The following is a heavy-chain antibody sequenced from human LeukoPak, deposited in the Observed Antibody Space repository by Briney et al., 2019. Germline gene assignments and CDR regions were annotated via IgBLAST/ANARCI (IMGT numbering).Heavy chain of an antibody. D-gene: IGHD6-6*01. V-gene: IGHV3-66*01. CDR3: ARSIAARRMTYYYGMDV. Sequence: GGSLRLSCAASGFTVSSNYMRWVRQAPGKGLEWVSVIYSGGSTYYADSVKGRFTISRDNSKNTLYLQMNSLRAEDTAVYYCARSIAARRMTYYYGMDVWGQGTTVTVSS. CDR1: GFTVSSNY. CDR2: IYSGGST. J-gene: IGHJ6*02.